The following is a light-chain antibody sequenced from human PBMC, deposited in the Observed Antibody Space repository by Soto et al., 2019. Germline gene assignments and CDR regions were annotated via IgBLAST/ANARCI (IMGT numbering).Light chain of an antibody. CDR2: GAS. J-gene: IGKJ4*02. Sequence: EVAVTQSPGTLSLYPGDSAALSCIASQSVSSRSLAWYQQKRGQAPRLLIHGASNRATGIPDRFSGSGSGTDFTLTISRLEPVDFAVYYCQQYGRSPRTFGRGTKVEV. V-gene: IGKV3-20*01. CDR1: QSVSSRS. CDR3: QQYGRSPRT.